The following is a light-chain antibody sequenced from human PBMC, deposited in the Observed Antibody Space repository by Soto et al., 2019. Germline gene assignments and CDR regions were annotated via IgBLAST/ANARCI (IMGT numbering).Light chain of an antibody. J-gene: IGKJ5*01. Sequence: DIQMTQSPSTLPASVGDRVTITCRASQSISNRFLAWYQQKPGKAPKLLIYAASTLQSGVPSRFSGSGSGTEFTLTISGLQPEDFATYYCQQLKSNLITFGQGTRLEIK. CDR1: QSISNRF. V-gene: IGKV1-9*01. CDR2: AAS. CDR3: QQLKSNLIT.